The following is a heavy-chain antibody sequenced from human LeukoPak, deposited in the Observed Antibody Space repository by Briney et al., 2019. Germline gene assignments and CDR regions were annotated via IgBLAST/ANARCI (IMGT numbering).Heavy chain of an antibody. CDR3: TREGRFKAQHLFDY. CDR1: DFPFIGYT. J-gene: IGHJ4*02. V-gene: IGHV3-30*04. D-gene: IGHD2-2*01. Sequence: PGGSLRLSCAASDFPFIGYTMHWVRQAPGKGLEWVAGIPYDGSQNSYADSVKGRFSISRDNSKSALYLQLSSLRPEDTAVYYCTREGRFKAQHLFDYWGQGTMVTVSS. CDR2: IPYDGSQN.